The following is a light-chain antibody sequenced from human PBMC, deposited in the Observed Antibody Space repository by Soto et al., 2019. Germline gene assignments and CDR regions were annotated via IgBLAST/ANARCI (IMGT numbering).Light chain of an antibody. CDR1: SSDVGGYNY. J-gene: IGLJ2*01. V-gene: IGLV2-14*01. CDR2: DVS. Sequence: QSALTQPASVSGSPGQSISISCTGTSSDVGGYNYVSWYQQHPGKAPKLMIYDVSNRPSGVSDRFSGSKSGNTASLTISGLQAEDEADYYCSSYTSSTPRVVFGEGTKLTV. CDR3: SSYTSSTPRVV.